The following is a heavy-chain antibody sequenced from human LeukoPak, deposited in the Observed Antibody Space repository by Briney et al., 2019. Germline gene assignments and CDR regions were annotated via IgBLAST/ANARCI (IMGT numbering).Heavy chain of an antibody. D-gene: IGHD2-15*01. CDR3: TRDSSLGDYVGY. CDR1: GFTFGDSA. V-gene: IGHV3-49*03. J-gene: IGHJ4*02. CDR2: IRSKAYGGTT. Sequence: GGSLRLSCTASGFTFGDSAMSWFRQAPGKGLERVGFIRSKAYGGTTEYAASVKGRFTISRDDSKSIAYLQMNSLKTEDTAVYYCTRDSSLGDYVGYWGQGTLVTVSS.